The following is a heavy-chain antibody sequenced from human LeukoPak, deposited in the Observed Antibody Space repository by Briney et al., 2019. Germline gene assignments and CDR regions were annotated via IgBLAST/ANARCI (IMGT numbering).Heavy chain of an antibody. CDR1: GGSFSGYY. V-gene: IGHV4-34*01. J-gene: IGHJ5*02. CDR3: ARHPVRANWFDP. Sequence: SETLSLTCAVYGGSFSGYYWSWIRKPPGKGLEWIGEINHSGSTNYNPSLKSRVTISVDTSKNQFSLKLSSVTAADTAVYYCARHPVRANWFDPWGQGTLVTVSS. CDR2: INHSGST.